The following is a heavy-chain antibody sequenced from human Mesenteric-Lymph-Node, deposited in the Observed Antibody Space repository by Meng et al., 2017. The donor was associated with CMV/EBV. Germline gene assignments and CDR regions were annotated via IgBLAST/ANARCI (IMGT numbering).Heavy chain of an antibody. CDR2: ISYDGSNK. J-gene: IGHJ3*02. Sequence: GESLKISCAASGFTFSSYGMHWVRQAPGKGLEWVAVISYDGSNKYYADSVKGRFTISRDNSKNTLYLQMNSLRAEDTAVYYCARRGDAFDIWGQGTMVTVSS. CDR1: GFTFSSYG. D-gene: IGHD3-10*01. V-gene: IGHV3-30*19. CDR3: ARRGDAFDI.